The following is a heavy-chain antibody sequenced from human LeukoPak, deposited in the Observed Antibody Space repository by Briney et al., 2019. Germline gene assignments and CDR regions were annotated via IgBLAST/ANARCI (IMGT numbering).Heavy chain of an antibody. CDR1: RGTFSSSV. D-gene: IGHD3-3*01. Sequence: SVKVSCKASRGTFSSSVISWVRQAPGQGLEWMGRIIPIFGTANYAQKFQGRVTITTDESTSTAYMKLSSLRSEDTAVYYCATTLLEWLSGDAFDIWGQGTMVTVST. CDR3: ATTLLEWLSGDAFDI. V-gene: IGHV1-69*05. CDR2: IIPIFGTA. J-gene: IGHJ3*02.